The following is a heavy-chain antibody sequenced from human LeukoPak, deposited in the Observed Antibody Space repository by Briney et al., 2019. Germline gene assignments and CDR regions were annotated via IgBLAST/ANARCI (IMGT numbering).Heavy chain of an antibody. V-gene: IGHV1-2*02. J-gene: IGHJ5*02. D-gene: IGHD3-3*01. CDR1: GYTFTGYY. CDR3: ARYDGNQNRFDP. CDR2: INPNSGGT. Sequence: ASVKVSCKASGYTFTGYYIHWVRQAPGQGLEWMGWINPNSGGTNYAQKLQGRVTMTRDTSISTAYLELSSLRSDDTAVYYCARYDGNQNRFDPWGQGTPVTVSS.